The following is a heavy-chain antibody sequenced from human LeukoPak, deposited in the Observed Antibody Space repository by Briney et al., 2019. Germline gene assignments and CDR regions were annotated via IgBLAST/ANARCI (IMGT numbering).Heavy chain of an antibody. D-gene: IGHD2-21*01. Sequence: PGGSLRLSCVVSGFSVRNNYVSWVRQAPGKGLEWVSVISGSGGSTYYADSVKGRFTISRDNSKNTLYLQMNSLRAEDTAVYYCAKVGSGDYDLYYFDYWGQGTLVTVS. CDR3: AKVGSGDYDLYYFDY. CDR1: GFSVRNNY. CDR2: ISGSGGST. V-gene: IGHV3-23*01. J-gene: IGHJ4*02.